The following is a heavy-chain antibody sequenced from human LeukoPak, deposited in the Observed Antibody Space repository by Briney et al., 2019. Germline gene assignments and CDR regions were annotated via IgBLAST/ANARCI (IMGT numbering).Heavy chain of an antibody. Sequence: GSLRLSCEASGFTFSTFGMIWVRQAPGKGLEWVSAISGGGETSYYSDSVKGRFTVSRDNSKNTLYLQMNSLRVEDTAVYYCAKDRGYWGQGSLVTVSS. CDR3: AKDRGY. D-gene: IGHD2-15*01. CDR2: ISGGGETS. J-gene: IGHJ4*02. CDR1: GFTFSTFG. V-gene: IGHV3-23*01.